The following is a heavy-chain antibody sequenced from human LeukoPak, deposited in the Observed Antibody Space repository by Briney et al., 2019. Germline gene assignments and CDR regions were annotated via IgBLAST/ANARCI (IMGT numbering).Heavy chain of an antibody. CDR3: AKDLGTMVRGVIITAPYFDY. J-gene: IGHJ4*02. CDR1: GSTFSSYA. CDR2: ISGSGGST. Sequence: PGGSLRLSCAASGSTFSSYAMSWVRQAPGKGLEWVSAISGSGGSTYYADSVKGRFTISRDNSKNTLYLQMNSLRAEDTAVYYCAKDLGTMVRGVIITAPYFDYWGQGTLVTVSS. D-gene: IGHD3-10*01. V-gene: IGHV3-23*01.